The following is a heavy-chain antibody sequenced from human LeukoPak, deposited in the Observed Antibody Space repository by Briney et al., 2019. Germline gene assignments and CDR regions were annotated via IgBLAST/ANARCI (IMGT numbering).Heavy chain of an antibody. CDR1: GYSGIELD. J-gene: IGHJ3*02. V-gene: IGHV1-24*01. CDR3: ATHTISGVVTYAFHM. Sequence: ASVKVSCKVSGYSGIELDMHWVRQAPGKGLGWMGGFDREDGGTIYARKFQGRITMTEDTSTDTAYMELRRLTSEDTAVYYCATHTISGVVTYAFHMWGRGTLVTVSS. CDR2: FDREDGGT. D-gene: IGHD3-3*01.